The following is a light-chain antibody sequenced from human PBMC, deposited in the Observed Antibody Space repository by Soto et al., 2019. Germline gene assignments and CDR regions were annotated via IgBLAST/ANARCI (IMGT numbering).Light chain of an antibody. V-gene: IGKV3-11*01. J-gene: IGKJ4*01. CDR3: QQRSNWPLT. CDR2: DAS. Sequence: ETVLTQSPATLSLSPGERATLSCRASQSVSSYLAWYQQKPGQAPRLLISDASNRATGIPARFSGSGSGTDFTLPISSLEPEDFAVYYCQQRSNWPLTFGGGTKVEI. CDR1: QSVSSY.